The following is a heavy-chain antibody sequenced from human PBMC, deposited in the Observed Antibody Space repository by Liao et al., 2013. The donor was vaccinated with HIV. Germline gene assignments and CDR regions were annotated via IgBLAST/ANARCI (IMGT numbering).Heavy chain of an antibody. J-gene: IGHJ6*03. CDR2: INHSGST. CDR3: ARARWGYDTSGLRLYYHYMDV. V-gene: IGHV4-34*01. CDR1: GGSFSGYY. Sequence: QVQLQQWGAGLLKPSETLSLTCAVYGGSFSGYYWSWIRQPPGKGLEWIGEINHSGSTNYNPSLKSRVTISVDTSKNQFSLKLTSATAADTAVYYCARARWGYDTSGLRLYYHYMDVWGKGTTVTVSS. D-gene: IGHD3-22*01.